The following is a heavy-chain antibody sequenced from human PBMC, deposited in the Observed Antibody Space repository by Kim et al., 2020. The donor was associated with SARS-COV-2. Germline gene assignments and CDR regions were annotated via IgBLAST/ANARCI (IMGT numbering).Heavy chain of an antibody. CDR3: ARSATVVAMYYYYGMDV. V-gene: IGHV3-30*01. Sequence: VKGRVTIYRDNSKNTLYLQMNRLRAEDTAVYYCARSATVVAMYYYYGMDVWGQGTTVTVSS. J-gene: IGHJ6*02. D-gene: IGHD2-15*01.